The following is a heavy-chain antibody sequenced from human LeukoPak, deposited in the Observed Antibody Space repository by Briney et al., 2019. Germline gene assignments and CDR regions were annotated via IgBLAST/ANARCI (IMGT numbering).Heavy chain of an antibody. Sequence: GASVKVSCKASGYTFTGYYMHCVRQARGHGLEWMGWINPNSGGANYAQKFQGRATMTRDTSISTAYMELSRLRSDDTAVYYCARSRCSSTSCYRFDYWGQGTLVTVSS. CDR3: ARSRCSSTSCYRFDY. V-gene: IGHV1-2*02. D-gene: IGHD2-2*01. J-gene: IGHJ4*02. CDR2: INPNSGGA. CDR1: GYTFTGYY.